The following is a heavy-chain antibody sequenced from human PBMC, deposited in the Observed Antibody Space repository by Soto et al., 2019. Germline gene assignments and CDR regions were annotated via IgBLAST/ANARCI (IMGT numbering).Heavy chain of an antibody. J-gene: IGHJ5*02. V-gene: IGHV4-39*01. CDR1: GGSISDDTYY. CDR2: IYYSGTS. D-gene: IGHD2-2*01. CDR3: ARLHCDSPNCVPLDP. Sequence: QLQLQESGPGLVKPSETLSLTCTVSGGSISDDTYYWGWIRQPPGKGLEWIGSIYYSGTSSYNPSPKSRVTMSVDTSKKRLSLRLRSVTAADTAVYYCARLHCDSPNCVPLDPWGQGTLVIVSS.